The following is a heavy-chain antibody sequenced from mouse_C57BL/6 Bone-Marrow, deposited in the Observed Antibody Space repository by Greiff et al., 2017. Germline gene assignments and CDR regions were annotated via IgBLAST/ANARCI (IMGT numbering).Heavy chain of an antibody. V-gene: IGHV5-9-1*02. CDR1: GFTFSSYA. D-gene: IGHD1-1*01. Sequence: VQLKESGEGLVKPGGSLKLSCAASGFTFSSYAMSWVRQTPEKRLEWVAYISSGGDYIYYADTVKGRFTISRDNARNTLYLQMSSLKSEDTAMYYCTREGHYYGSSWFAYWGQGTLVTVSA. CDR3: TREGHYYGSSWFAY. J-gene: IGHJ3*01. CDR2: ISSGGDYI.